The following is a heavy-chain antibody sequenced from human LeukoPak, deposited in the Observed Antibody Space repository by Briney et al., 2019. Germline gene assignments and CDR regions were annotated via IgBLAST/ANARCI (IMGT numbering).Heavy chain of an antibody. CDR1: GITVSSNY. Sequence: GGSLRLSCAASGITVSSNYMSWVPQGPGKGLEWFSVIYSGGSTYYADSVKGRFTISRDNSKNTLYLQMKSLRAEDTAVYYCARVIGATWFDPWGQGTLVTVSS. V-gene: IGHV3-66*01. D-gene: IGHD2-15*01. CDR2: IYSGGST. CDR3: ARVIGATWFDP. J-gene: IGHJ5*02.